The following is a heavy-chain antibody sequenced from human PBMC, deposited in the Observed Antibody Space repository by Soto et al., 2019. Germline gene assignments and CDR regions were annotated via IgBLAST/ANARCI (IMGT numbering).Heavy chain of an antibody. CDR3: AKDGDKDFWSGYPNGNFDY. CDR2: INPSGGST. D-gene: IGHD3-3*01. Sequence: ASVKVSCKASGYTFTSYYMHWVRRAPGQGLEWMGIINPSGGSTSYAQKFQGRVTMTRDTSTSTVYMELSSLRSEDTAVYYCAKDGDKDFWSGYPNGNFDYWGQGTLVTVSS. CDR1: GYTFTSYY. J-gene: IGHJ4*02. V-gene: IGHV1-46*01.